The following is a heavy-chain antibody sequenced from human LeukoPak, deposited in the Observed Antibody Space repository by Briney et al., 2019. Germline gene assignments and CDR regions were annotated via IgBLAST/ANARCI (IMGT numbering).Heavy chain of an antibody. V-gene: IGHV5-51*01. Sequence: GESLKISCKGSGYSFTSNWIGWVRQMPGKGLEWMGLIHPGASDTRYSPSFQGQVTISVDKSITTAFLRWSSLKASDTAMYYCARLLTRSVYYFDSXGXGTLVTVSS. D-gene: IGHD3-9*01. CDR1: GYSFTSNW. CDR3: ARLLTRSVYYFDS. J-gene: IGHJ4*02. CDR2: IHPGASDT.